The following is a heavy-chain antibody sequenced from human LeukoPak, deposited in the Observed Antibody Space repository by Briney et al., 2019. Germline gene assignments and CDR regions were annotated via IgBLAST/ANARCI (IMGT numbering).Heavy chain of an antibody. CDR1: GGSFSGYY. V-gene: IGHV4-34*01. J-gene: IGHJ5*02. D-gene: IGHD3-10*01. CDR3: ARPAGGSGRRLNWFDP. CDR2: INHSGST. Sequence: PETLSLTCAVYGGSFSGYYWSWIRQPPGKGLEWIGEINHSGSTNYNPSLKSRVTISVDTSKNQISLKLSSVTAADTAVYYCARPAGGSGRRLNWFDPWGQGTLVTVSS.